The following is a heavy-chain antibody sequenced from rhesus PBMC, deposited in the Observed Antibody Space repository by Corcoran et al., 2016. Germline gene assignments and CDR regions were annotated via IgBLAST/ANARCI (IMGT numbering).Heavy chain of an antibody. CDR3: AKAGVATDFDY. D-gene: IGHD4-29*01. J-gene: IGHJ4*01. Sequence: QVQLQESGPGLVKPSETLPLTCAVSGASISANYWSWISQAPGRGLEWIGRIYGSHGTTDYNPSLKSRVAISIDTSNNQLSLKLNDVIAADTAVYYCAKAGVATDFDYWGQGVLVTVSS. CDR1: GASISANY. CDR2: IYGSHGTT. V-gene: IGHV4S2*01.